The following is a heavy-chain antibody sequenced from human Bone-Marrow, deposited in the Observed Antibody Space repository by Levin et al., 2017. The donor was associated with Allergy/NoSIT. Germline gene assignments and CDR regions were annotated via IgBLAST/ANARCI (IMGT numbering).Heavy chain of an antibody. D-gene: IGHD2-15*01. Sequence: GGSLRLSCATSGFPFSSYHMNWVRQAPGKGLEWISYISSDSGATYYVDSVEGRFTISRDNAKSSLYLQLDSLRVEDTAVYYCARRVRTCRGGSCYFDYWGQGTLVTVSS. V-gene: IGHV3-48*04. CDR2: ISSDSGAT. J-gene: IGHJ4*02. CDR1: GFPFSSYH. CDR3: ARRVRTCRGGSCYFDY.